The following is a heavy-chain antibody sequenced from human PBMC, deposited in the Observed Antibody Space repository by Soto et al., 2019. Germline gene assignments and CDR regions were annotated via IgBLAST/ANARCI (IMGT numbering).Heavy chain of an antibody. D-gene: IGHD3-10*01. Sequence: GGSLRLSCAASGFTFSYYYMSWIRQAPGKGLEWVSYISSSSSYTNYADSVKGRFTISRDNAKDSLYLQMNSLRAEDTAVYYCARVNYYGSGSHGMDVWGQGTTVTVSS. CDR1: GFTFSYYY. J-gene: IGHJ6*02. V-gene: IGHV3-11*06. CDR2: ISSSSSYT. CDR3: ARVNYYGSGSHGMDV.